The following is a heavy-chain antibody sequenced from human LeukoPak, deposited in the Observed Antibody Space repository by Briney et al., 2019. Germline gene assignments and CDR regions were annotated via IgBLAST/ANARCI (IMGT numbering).Heavy chain of an antibody. CDR2: IYHSGST. V-gene: IGHV4-30-2*01. D-gene: IGHD2-2*02. J-gene: IGHJ5*02. CDR1: GGSISSGGYS. CDR3: ARGHVKLGYCSSTSCYTGDWFDP. Sequence: SQTLSLTCAVSGGSISSGGYSWSWIRQPPGKGLEWIGYIYHSGSTYYNPSLKSRVTISVDTSKNQFSLKLSSVTAADTAVYYCARGHVKLGYCSSTSCYTGDWFDPWGQGTLVTVSS.